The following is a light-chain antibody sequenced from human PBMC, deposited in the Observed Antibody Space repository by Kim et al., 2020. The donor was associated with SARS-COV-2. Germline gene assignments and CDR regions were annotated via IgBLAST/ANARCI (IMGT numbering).Light chain of an antibody. CDR1: SSDVGGYNY. CDR2: DVS. V-gene: IGLV2-14*03. J-gene: IGLJ2*01. Sequence: YITISCTGTSSDVGGYNYVSWYQQHPGKAPKLMIYDVSNRPSGVSNRFSGSKSGNTASLTISGLQAEDEADYYCSSYTSSSTLVVFGGGTQLTVL. CDR3: SSYTSSSTLVV.